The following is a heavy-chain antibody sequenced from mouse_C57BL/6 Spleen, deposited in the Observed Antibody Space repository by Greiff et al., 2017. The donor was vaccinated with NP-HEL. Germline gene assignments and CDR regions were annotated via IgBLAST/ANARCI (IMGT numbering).Heavy chain of an antibody. CDR3: ARDGTGPRCFAY. CDR1: GFTFSSYA. V-gene: IGHV5-4*01. J-gene: IGHJ3*01. D-gene: IGHD4-1*01. CDR2: ISDGGSYT. Sequence: EVQLVESGGGLVKPGGSLKLSCAASGFTFSSYAMSWVRQTPEKRLEWVATISDGGSYTYYPDNVKGRFTISRDNAKNNLYLQMSHLKSEDTAMYYCARDGTGPRCFAYWGQGTLVTVSA.